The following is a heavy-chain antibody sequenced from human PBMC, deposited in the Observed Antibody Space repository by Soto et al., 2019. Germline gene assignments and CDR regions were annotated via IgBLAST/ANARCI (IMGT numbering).Heavy chain of an antibody. Sequence: GGSLRLSCTASGFTFSNYAMAWVRQAPGKGLECVSSISGSGGSTYYADSVKGRFTISRDNFMNTLYLQMSSLRVEDTAVYYCAQLGGVDYYYYMDVWGQGTTVTVSS. CDR2: ISGSGGST. CDR3: AQLGGVDYYYYMDV. CDR1: GFTFSNYA. V-gene: IGHV3-23*01. J-gene: IGHJ6*02. D-gene: IGHD3-16*01.